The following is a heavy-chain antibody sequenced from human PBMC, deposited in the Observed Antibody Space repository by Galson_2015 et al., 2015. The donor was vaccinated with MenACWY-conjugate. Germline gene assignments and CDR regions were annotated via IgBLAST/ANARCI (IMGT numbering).Heavy chain of an antibody. Sequence: SLRLSCAASGLIFSSHAMTWVRLTPGKGLERVSGIGGSGNATSYAESVQGRITTSRDNSKNTLDLDMNSLRVADTAVYYSAKAPGSFLTGENLRWYHYMDVWGKGSTVTVSS. CDR2: IGGSGNAT. V-gene: IGHV3-23*01. CDR3: AKAPGSFLTGENLRWYHYMDV. J-gene: IGHJ6*03. D-gene: IGHD3-16*01. CDR1: GLIFSSHA.